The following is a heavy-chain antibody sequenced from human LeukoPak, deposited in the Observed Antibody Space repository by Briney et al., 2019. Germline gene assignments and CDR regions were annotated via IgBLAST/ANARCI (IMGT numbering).Heavy chain of an antibody. CDR2: IYYSGST. D-gene: IGHD3-22*01. V-gene: IGHV4-61*08. CDR3: ARGGDSSGYYYPVFDY. Sequence: SETLSLTCTVSGGSISSGGYYWSWIRQHPGKGLEWIGYIYYSGSTNYNPSLKSRVTISVDTSKNQFSLKLSSVTAADTAVYYCARGGDSSGYYYPVFDYWGQGTLVTVSS. J-gene: IGHJ4*02. CDR1: GGSISSGGYY.